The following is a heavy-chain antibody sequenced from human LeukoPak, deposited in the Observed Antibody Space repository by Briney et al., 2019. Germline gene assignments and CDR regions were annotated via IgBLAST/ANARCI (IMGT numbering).Heavy chain of an antibody. J-gene: IGHJ6*03. CDR2: IYYSGST. D-gene: IGHD6-6*01. V-gene: IGHV4-61*08. CDR3: ARSIAARKSYYYYYMDV. CDR1: GGSISSGGYY. Sequence: PSQTLSLTCTVSGGSISSGGYYWSWIRQPPGKGLEWIGYIYYSGSTNYNPSLKSRVTISVDTSKNQFSLKLSSVTAADTAVYYCARSIAARKSYYYYYMDVWGXGTTVTVSS.